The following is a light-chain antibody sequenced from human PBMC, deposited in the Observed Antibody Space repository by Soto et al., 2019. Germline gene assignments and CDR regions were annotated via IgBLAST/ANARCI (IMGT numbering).Light chain of an antibody. CDR2: GAS. V-gene: IGKV3-20*01. J-gene: IGKJ4*01. CDR1: QSVRSSH. Sequence: EIVLTQSPGTLSLSPGERATLSCRASQSVRSSHLAWYQQMPGQAPMLLIYGASSRATGIPDRFSGSGAGTDFTLTISRLEPEDFAVYYCQQYSSSPLTFGGGTKVEIK. CDR3: QQYSSSPLT.